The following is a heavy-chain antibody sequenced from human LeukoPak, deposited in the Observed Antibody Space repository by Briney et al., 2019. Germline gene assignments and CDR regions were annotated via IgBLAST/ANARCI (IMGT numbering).Heavy chain of an antibody. CDR3: ARAPFEYYDSSGYYAFDI. V-gene: IGHV1-46*01. Sequence: GASVKVSCKASGYTFTSYYMHWVRQAPGQGLEWMGIINPSGGSTSYAQKFQGRVTMTRDMSTSTVYMELSSLRSDDTAVYYCARAPFEYYDSSGYYAFDIWGQGTMVTVSS. J-gene: IGHJ3*02. D-gene: IGHD3-22*01. CDR1: GYTFTSYY. CDR2: INPSGGST.